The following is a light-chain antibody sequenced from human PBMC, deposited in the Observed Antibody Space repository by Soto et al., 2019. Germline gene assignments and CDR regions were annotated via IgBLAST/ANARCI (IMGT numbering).Light chain of an antibody. CDR1: QAIHSY. CDR2: ATS. V-gene: IGKV1-39*01. J-gene: IGKJ4*01. CDR3: QQSFTTPLT. Sequence: IHMTQSPSSLSASVGDRVTITCRASQAIHSYLNWYQQKPGKAPNLLIFATSTLRSGVPSRFSGSGSGTDFNLTINSLQPEDFATYFCQQSFTTPLTFGGGTKVDIK.